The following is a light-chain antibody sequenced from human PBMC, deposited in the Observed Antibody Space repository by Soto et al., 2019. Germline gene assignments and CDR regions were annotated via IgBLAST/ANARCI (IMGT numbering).Light chain of an antibody. CDR3: QQYHFWWT. CDR2: DAS. Sequence: EIVMTQSPATLSVSPGDRATLSCRASQSVSSILAWYQQKPGQAPRLLIYDASTRGTGIPARFSGSGSETEFTLTISSLQSEDFAVYYCQQYHFWWTFGLGTKVDI. CDR1: QSVSSI. J-gene: IGKJ1*01. V-gene: IGKV3-15*01.